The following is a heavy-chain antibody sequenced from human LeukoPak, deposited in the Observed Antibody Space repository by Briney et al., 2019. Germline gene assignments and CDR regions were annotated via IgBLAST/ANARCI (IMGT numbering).Heavy chain of an antibody. D-gene: IGHD3-22*01. CDR3: ARAKYYDSRGYSVREAYDI. CDR1: GFTFGSYT. Sequence: GGSLRLSCTASGFTFGSYTMHWVRRAPGKGLEWVAVISHDGNIKYHADSMKDRFTISRDNSRNTLYLQMNNLRPEDTAVYSCARAKYYDSRGYSVREAYDIWGQGTMVTVPS. J-gene: IGHJ3*02. CDR2: ISHDGNIK. V-gene: IGHV3-30*04.